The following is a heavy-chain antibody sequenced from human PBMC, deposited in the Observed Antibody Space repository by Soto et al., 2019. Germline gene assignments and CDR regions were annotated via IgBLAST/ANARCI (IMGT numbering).Heavy chain of an antibody. CDR3: AKDNSRAYYDFWSGYDAFDI. J-gene: IGHJ3*02. D-gene: IGHD3-3*01. CDR2: IRGSGGST. V-gene: IGHV3-23*01. CDR1: GFTFSSYA. Sequence: GGSLRLSCAASGFTFSSYAMSWVRQAPGKGLEWVSAIRGSGGSTYYADSVKGRFTISRGNSKNTLYLQMNSLRAEDSAVYYGAKDNSRAYYDFWSGYDAFDIWGQGTMVTVSS.